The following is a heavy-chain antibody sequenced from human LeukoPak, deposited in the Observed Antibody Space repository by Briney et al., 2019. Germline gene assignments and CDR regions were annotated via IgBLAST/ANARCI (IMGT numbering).Heavy chain of an antibody. J-gene: IGHJ4*02. CDR1: GFTFDDYG. V-gene: IGHV3-20*04. CDR3: ARGYYYDSSGYYYWDHFDY. CDR2: INWNGGST. Sequence: GGSLRLSCAASGFTFDDYGMSWVRQAPGKGLEWVSGINWNGGSTGYADSVKGRFTISRDNAKNSLYLQMNSLRAEDTALYYCARGYYYDSSGYYYWDHFDYWGQGTLVTVSS. D-gene: IGHD3-22*01.